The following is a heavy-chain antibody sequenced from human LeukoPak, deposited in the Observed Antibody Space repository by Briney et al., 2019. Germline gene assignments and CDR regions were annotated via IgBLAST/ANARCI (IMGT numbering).Heavy chain of an antibody. V-gene: IGHV2-5*02. CDR1: GFSLSTSGVG. Sequence: ESGPTLVNPTQTLTLTCTFSGFSLSTSGVGVGWIRQPPGKALEWLALIYWDDDKRYSPSLKSRLTITKDTSKNQVVLTMTNMDPVDTATYYCAHRPRYNWNSGNWFDPWGQGTLVTVSS. CDR3: AHRPRYNWNSGNWFDP. CDR2: IYWDDDK. J-gene: IGHJ5*02. D-gene: IGHD1-7*01.